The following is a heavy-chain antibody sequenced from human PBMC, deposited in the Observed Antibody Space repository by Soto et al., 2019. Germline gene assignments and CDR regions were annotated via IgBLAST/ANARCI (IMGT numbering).Heavy chain of an antibody. CDR1: GYTFTSYG. D-gene: IGHD3-3*01. CDR3: AREYRVWSGSNWFDP. CDR2: ISAYNGNT. V-gene: IGHV1-18*04. J-gene: IGHJ5*02. Sequence: ASVQVSCKASGYTFTSYGISWVRQAPGQGLEWMGWISAYNGNTNYAQKLQGRVTMTTDTSTSTAYMELRSLRSDDTAVYYCAREYRVWSGSNWFDPWGQGTLVTVSS.